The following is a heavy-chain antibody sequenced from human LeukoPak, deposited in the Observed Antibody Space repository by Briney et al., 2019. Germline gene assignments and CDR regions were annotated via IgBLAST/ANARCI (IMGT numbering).Heavy chain of an antibody. J-gene: IGHJ4*02. CDR3: AKDTYTHSGTYYLYYFDY. CDR1: GFTFSSYA. CDR2: ISGSGGST. V-gene: IGHV3-23*01. Sequence: GGSLTLSCAASGFTFSSYAMTWVRQAPGKGLEGVSCISGSGGSTHYADSVKGRFTISRDNSKNTLYLHMNSLRAEDTAVYYCAKDTYTHSGTYYLYYFDYWGQGTLVTVSS. D-gene: IGHD1-26*01.